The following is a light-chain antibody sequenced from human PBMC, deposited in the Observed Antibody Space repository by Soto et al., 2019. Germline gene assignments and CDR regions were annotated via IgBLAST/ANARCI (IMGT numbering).Light chain of an antibody. Sequence: DIVMTQSPDSLAVSLGERPTINCKSSQRVLYSSNNKNYLAWYQQRPGQPPKLLIYWASTRESGVPDRFSGSGSGTDFTLTITSLQAEDVAVYYCQQYESTPPTFGQGTKLEIK. CDR3: QQYESTPPT. CDR1: QRVLYSSNNKNY. CDR2: WAS. J-gene: IGKJ2*01. V-gene: IGKV4-1*01.